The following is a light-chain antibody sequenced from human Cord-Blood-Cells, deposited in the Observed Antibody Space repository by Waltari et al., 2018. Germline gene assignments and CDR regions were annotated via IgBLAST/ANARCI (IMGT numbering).Light chain of an antibody. CDR3: QQYNNWPRT. J-gene: IGKJ1*01. CDR1: QSVSRN. Sequence: EIVMTQSPATLSVSPGDRATLACRASQSVSRNLARYQQKTGQAPRLLSYGASTRATGIPARFSGSGSGTEFTLTIGGLQSEDYAVYYCQQYNNWPRTFGQGTKVEIK. CDR2: GAS. V-gene: IGKV3-15*01.